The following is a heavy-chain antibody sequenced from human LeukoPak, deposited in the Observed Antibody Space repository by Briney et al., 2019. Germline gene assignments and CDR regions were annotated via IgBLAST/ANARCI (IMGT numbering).Heavy chain of an antibody. CDR1: GFTLSTYA. V-gene: IGHV3-30-3*01. D-gene: IGHD1-26*01. CDR3: AMAGPGSGSYYYFDY. J-gene: IGHJ4*02. CDR2: ISYDGSNK. Sequence: GGSLRLSCAASGFTLSTYAMHWVRQAPGKGLEWVAVISYDGSNKYYADSVKGRFTISRDNSKNTLSLQMNSLRAEDTAVYYCAMAGPGSGSYYYFDYWGQGTLVTVSS.